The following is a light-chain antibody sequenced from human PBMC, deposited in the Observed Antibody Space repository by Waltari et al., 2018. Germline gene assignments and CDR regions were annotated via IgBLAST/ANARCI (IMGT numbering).Light chain of an antibody. V-gene: IGKV1-5*01. Sequence: DIQMTQSPSTLSASVGDRVIITCRASQSISSWLAWYQQKPGKAPKLLIYDASSLASGVPSRFSGSGSGTEFTLTISSLQPDDFATYYCQQYNSFSQTFGQGTKVEIQ. J-gene: IGKJ1*01. CDR1: QSISSW. CDR2: DAS. CDR3: QQYNSFSQT.